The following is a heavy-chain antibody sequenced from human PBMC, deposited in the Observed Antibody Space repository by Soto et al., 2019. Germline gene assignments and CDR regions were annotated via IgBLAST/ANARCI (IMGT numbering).Heavy chain of an antibody. D-gene: IGHD2-8*01. CDR1: GYTLTDYY. V-gene: IGHV1-2*02. Sequence: QVQLVQSGAELKKPGASVKVSCKASGYTLTDYYIHWVRQAPGQGLEWMGWINPDSGATKSTQKFQGSVTMTRDTSISTAYMELTRLRSDETAVYYCARGGCTDGVCTYYFDYWGQGTLITVSS. CDR2: INPDSGAT. J-gene: IGHJ4*02. CDR3: ARGGCTDGVCTYYFDY.